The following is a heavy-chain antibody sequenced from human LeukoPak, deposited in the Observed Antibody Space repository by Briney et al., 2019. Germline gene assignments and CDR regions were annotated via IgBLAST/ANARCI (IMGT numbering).Heavy chain of an antibody. Sequence: GGSLRLSCAASGFTFSSYAMNWVRQAPGKGLEWVSAVSGSGGSTFYAASVKGRFTISRDNAKNSLYLQMNSLRAEDTAVYYCARDLAWDAFDIWGQGTMVTVSS. CDR2: VSGSGGST. V-gene: IGHV3-23*01. J-gene: IGHJ3*02. CDR3: ARDLAWDAFDI. CDR1: GFTFSSYA.